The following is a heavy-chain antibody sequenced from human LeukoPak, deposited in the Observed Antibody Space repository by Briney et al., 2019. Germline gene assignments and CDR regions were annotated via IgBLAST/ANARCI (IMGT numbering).Heavy chain of an antibody. CDR2: INVGNGNT. D-gene: IGHD1-26*01. V-gene: IGHV1-3*01. CDR1: GHTFTRRA. J-gene: IGHJ3*02. Sequence: ASVKVSCKASGHTFTRRAMHWVRQAPGQRLEWMGWINVGNGNTKYSQKFQGRVTMTRGTSTSTVYMELSSLRSEDTAVYYCARDGVGGSYSGAFDIWGQGTMVTVSS. CDR3: ARDGVGGSYSGAFDI.